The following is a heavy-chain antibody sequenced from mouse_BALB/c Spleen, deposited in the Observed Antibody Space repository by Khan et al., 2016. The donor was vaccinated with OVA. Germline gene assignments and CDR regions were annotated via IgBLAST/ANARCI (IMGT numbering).Heavy chain of an antibody. CDR3: TRYRIDY. CDR1: GYTFTTYW. D-gene: IGHD2-12*01. J-gene: IGHJ2*01. CDR2: INPTSGYT. V-gene: IGHV1-7*01. Sequence: QVQLKESGAELAKPGASVKMSCKASGYTFTTYWMHWVKQRPGQGLEWIGYINPTSGYTDYNEKFKDKATLSAAKSSRPASMPLSRLTSEDSAVYYCTRYRIDYWGQGTTLTVSS.